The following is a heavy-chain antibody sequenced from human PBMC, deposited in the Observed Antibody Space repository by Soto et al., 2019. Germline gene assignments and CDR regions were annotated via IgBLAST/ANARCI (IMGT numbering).Heavy chain of an antibody. V-gene: IGHV3-23*01. CDR3: AKDTRAVAGTSLDY. Sequence: GGSLRLSCAASGFTFSSYAMSWVRQAPGKGLEWVSAISGSGGSTYYADSVKGRFTISRDNSKNTLYLQMNSLRAEDTAAYYCAKDTRAVAGTSLDYWGQGTLVTVSS. D-gene: IGHD6-19*01. J-gene: IGHJ4*02. CDR2: ISGSGGST. CDR1: GFTFSSYA.